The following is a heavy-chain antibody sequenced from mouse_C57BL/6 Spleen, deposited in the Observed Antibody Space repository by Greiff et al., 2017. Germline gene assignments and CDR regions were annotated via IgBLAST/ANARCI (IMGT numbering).Heavy chain of an antibody. CDR3: ARENYAMDY. V-gene: IGHV2-6*02. J-gene: IGHJ4*01. Sequence: QVQLQQSGPGLVAPSQSLSITCTVSGFSLTSYGVHWVRQPPGKGLEWLVVIWSGGSTTYNSAPKSRLSLRKDNSKCQVILKMKSLQTYDTAMYTCARENYAMDYWGQGTSVTVSS. CDR2: IWSGGST. CDR1: GFSLTSYG.